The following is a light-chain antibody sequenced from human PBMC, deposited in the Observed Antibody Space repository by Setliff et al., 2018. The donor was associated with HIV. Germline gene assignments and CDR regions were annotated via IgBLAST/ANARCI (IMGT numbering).Light chain of an antibody. CDR1: SSDVGNYNY. CDR3: SSYTGRSTLV. Sequence: QSVLTQPASVSGSPGQSITISCTGISSDVGNYNYVSWYQEHPGKAPKLMIYDVSKRPSGVSNRFSGSKSGNTASLTISGLQAEDEADYHCSSYTGRSTLVFGTGTKGTVL. V-gene: IGLV2-14*01. CDR2: DVS. J-gene: IGLJ1*01.